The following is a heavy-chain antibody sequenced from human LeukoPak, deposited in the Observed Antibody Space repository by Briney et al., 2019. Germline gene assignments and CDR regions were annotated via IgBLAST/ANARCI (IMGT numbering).Heavy chain of an antibody. Sequence: GGSLRLSCAASGFTFSSYSMNWVRQAPGKGLEWVSSISSSSSYIYYADSVKGRFTISRDDAKNSLYLQMNSLRAEDTAVYYCAREDGVGDYFDHWGQGTLVTVSS. V-gene: IGHV3-21*01. CDR3: AREDGVGDYFDH. J-gene: IGHJ4*02. D-gene: IGHD3-16*01. CDR1: GFTFSSYS. CDR2: ISSSSSYI.